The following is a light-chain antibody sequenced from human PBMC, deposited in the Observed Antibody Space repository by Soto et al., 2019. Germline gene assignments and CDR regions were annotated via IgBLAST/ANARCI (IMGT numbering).Light chain of an antibody. Sequence: EIVLTQSPGTLSLSPGERATLSCRASQSLTSDYLAWHQQKPGATPRLLIPGASSRATGIPESFSGSGSGTDSTLTISRLAPEDSAVYYCQQRSSPITFGQGTRLEIK. J-gene: IGKJ5*01. CDR2: GAS. CDR3: QQRSSPIT. V-gene: IGKV3D-20*02. CDR1: QSLTSDY.